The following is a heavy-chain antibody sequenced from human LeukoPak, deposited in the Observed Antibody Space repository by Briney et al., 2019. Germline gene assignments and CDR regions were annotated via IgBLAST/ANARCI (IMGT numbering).Heavy chain of an antibody. V-gene: IGHV1-8*03. D-gene: IGHD7-27*01. CDR2: MNPNSGNT. Sequence: ASVKVSCKASGYTFTNSDINWVRQATGQGPEWMGWMNPNSGNTGYAQKFQGRVTITADKSTSTAYMELSSLRSEDTAVYYCARDVLTGDDAFDIWGQGTMVTVSS. J-gene: IGHJ3*02. CDR3: ARDVLTGDDAFDI. CDR1: GYTFTNSD.